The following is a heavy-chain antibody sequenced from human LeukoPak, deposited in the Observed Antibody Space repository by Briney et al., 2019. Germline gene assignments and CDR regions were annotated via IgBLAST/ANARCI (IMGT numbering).Heavy chain of an antibody. CDR1: GYTFTGYY. Sequence: ASVKVSCKASGYTFTGYYMHWVRQAPGQGLEWMGWINPNSGGTNYAQKFQGRVTMTRDTSISTAYMELSRLRSDDTAVYYCARDLSLLWFGEFSRGQGTLVTVSS. D-gene: IGHD3-10*01. CDR2: INPNSGGT. V-gene: IGHV1-2*02. CDR3: ARDLSLLWFGEFS. J-gene: IGHJ4*02.